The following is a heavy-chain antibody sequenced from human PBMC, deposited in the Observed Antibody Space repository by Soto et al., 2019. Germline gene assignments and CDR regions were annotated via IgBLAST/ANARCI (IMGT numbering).Heavy chain of an antibody. J-gene: IGHJ3*02. V-gene: IGHV1-8*01. Sequence: QVQLVQSGAEVKKPGASVKVSCKASGYTFTSYDINWVRQATGQGLEWMGWMNPNSGNTGYAQKCQGRVTMTRNTSISTAYMELSSLRSEDTAVYYCARRTVATRRRGRNDAFDIWGQGTMVTVSS. CDR1: GYTFTSYD. CDR3: ARRTVATRRRGRNDAFDI. CDR2: MNPNSGNT. D-gene: IGHD5-12*01.